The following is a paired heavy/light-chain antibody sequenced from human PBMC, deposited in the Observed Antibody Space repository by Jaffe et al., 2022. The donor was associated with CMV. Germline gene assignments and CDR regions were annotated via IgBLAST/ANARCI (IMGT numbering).Heavy chain of an antibody. Sequence: QLQLQESGPGLVKPSETLSLTCTVSGGFIRSNIYYWGWIRQPPGKGLEWIGSIYYSGSTYHNPSLKSRVTISVDTSKNQFSLKLSSVTAADTAVYYCARLVSMVRGIKTPPYYYYYMDVWGKGTTVTVSS. CDR2: IYYSGST. V-gene: IGHV4-39*01. J-gene: IGHJ6*03. CDR3: ARLVSMVRGIKTPPYYYYYMDV. D-gene: IGHD3-10*01. CDR1: GGFIRSNIYY.
Light chain of an antibody. Sequence: QSVLTQPPSASGTPGQRVTISCSGSISNIGSSYVYWYQQLPGTAPKLLMYRNNQRPSGVPDRFSGSKSGTSASLAISGLRSEDEADYYCASWDDSLSGWVFGGGTKLTVL. V-gene: IGLV1-47*01. J-gene: IGLJ3*02. CDR1: ISNIGSSY. CDR2: RNN. CDR3: ASWDDSLSGWV.